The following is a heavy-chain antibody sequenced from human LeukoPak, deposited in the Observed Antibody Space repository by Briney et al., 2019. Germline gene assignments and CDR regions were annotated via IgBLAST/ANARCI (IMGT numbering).Heavy chain of an antibody. CDR2: MNPNSGNT. D-gene: IGHD1-1*01. CDR1: GYTFTSYD. CDR3: ARDDTPVSAFDI. Sequence: ASVKVSCKASGYTFTSYDINWVRQATGQGLEWMGWMNPNSGNTGYAQKFQGRVTITRNTSISTAYMELSSLRSEDTAVYYCARDDTPVSAFDIWGQGTMVTVSS. V-gene: IGHV1-8*03. J-gene: IGHJ3*02.